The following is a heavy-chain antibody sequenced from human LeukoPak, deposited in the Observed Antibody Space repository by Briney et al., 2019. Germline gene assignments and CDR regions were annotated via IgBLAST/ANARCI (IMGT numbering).Heavy chain of an antibody. V-gene: IGHV3-30*02. D-gene: IGHD4-17*01. CDR2: IRYDGSNK. CDR3: AKKTSTVTTWDAFDI. Sequence: GGSLRLSCAASGFTFSSYSMNWVRQAPGKGLEWVAFIRYDGSNKYYADSVKGRFTISRDYSKNTLYLQMNSLRAEDTAVYYCAKKTSTVTTWDAFDIWGQGTMVTVSS. J-gene: IGHJ3*02. CDR1: GFTFSSYS.